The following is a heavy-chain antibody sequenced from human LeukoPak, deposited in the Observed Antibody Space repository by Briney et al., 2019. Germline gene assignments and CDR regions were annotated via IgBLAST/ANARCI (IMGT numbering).Heavy chain of an antibody. V-gene: IGHV1-2*02. CDR2: INPNSGGT. J-gene: IGHJ3*02. CDR1: GYTFTGYY. Sequence: EASVKVSCKASGYTFTGYYMHWVRQAPGQGLEWMGWINPNSGGTNYAQKFQGRVTMTRDTSISTAYMELSRLRSDDTAVYYCARFGDFWSGYDAFDIWGQGTMVTVSS. D-gene: IGHD3-3*01. CDR3: ARFGDFWSGYDAFDI.